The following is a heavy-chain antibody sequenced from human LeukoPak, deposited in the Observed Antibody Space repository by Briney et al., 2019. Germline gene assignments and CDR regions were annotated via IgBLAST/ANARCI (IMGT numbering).Heavy chain of an antibody. Sequence: ASVKVSCKASGYTFTGYYMHWVRQAPGQALEWMGWINPNSGGTNYAQKFQGRVTMTRDTSISTAYMELSRLRSDDTAVYYCARGGGTAMVTFDYWGQGTLVTVSS. CDR3: ARGGGTAMVTFDY. V-gene: IGHV1-2*02. CDR2: INPNSGGT. CDR1: GYTFTGYY. J-gene: IGHJ4*02. D-gene: IGHD5-18*01.